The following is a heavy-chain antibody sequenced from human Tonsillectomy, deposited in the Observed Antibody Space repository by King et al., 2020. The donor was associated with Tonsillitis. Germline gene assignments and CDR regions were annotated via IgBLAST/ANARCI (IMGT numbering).Heavy chain of an antibody. CDR2: ISFDGGNE. CDR3: ARAGGDLRGYNHWGLEV. Sequence: QLVQSGGGVVRPGASLRLSCAGSGFMFSGYGMHWVRQAPGKGLEWVTLISFDGGNEQYADPVKGRFTISRDNSKDTLYLQMDSLRPEDTAVYYCARAGGDLRGYNHWGLEVWGQGTLVTVSS. D-gene: IGHD5-18*01. CDR1: GFMFSGYG. J-gene: IGHJ4*02. V-gene: IGHV3-30*03.